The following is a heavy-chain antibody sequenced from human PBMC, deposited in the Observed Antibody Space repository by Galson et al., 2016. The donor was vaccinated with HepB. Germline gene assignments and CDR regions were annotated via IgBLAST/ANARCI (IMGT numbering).Heavy chain of an antibody. V-gene: IGHV4-34*01. CDR2: VNHRGTT. CDR3: ARDGFPGFGSFFDY. J-gene: IGHJ4*01. D-gene: IGHD3-10*01. Sequence: ETLSLTCTVFGESLSGYFWSWIRQPPGKGLEWIGEVNHRGTTNYDPSLESRVTISADTSKNQFSLNLSSVTAADTAVYFCARDGFPGFGSFFDYWGHGALVTVSS. CDR1: GESLSGYF.